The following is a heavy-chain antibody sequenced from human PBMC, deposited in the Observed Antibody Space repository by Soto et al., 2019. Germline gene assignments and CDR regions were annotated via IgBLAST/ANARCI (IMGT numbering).Heavy chain of an antibody. D-gene: IGHD3-22*01. CDR2: IYYTGNT. Sequence: PSETLSLTCTVSGGSISNSNYYWGWIRQPPGKGLEWIGSIYYTGNTYYNPSLKSRVTISVDTSKNQFSLKLGSVTASDTVVYFCGRHPTGLLLSANGGQGTLVTV. CDR3: GRHPTGLLLSAN. J-gene: IGHJ4*02. CDR1: GGSISNSNYY. V-gene: IGHV4-39*01.